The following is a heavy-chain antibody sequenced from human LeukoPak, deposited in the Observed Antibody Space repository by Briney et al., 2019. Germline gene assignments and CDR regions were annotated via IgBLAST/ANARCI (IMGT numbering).Heavy chain of an antibody. D-gene: IGHD5-18*01. Sequence: PSETLSLTCTVSGGSICSYYWSWIRQPPGKGLEWIGYISYSGSTNYNPSLKSRVTISVDTSKNQFSLKLSSVTAADTAVYYCARGSSGYSYGWGQGTLVTVSS. CDR2: ISYSGST. CDR3: ARGSSGYSYG. V-gene: IGHV4-59*01. CDR1: GGSICSYY. J-gene: IGHJ4*02.